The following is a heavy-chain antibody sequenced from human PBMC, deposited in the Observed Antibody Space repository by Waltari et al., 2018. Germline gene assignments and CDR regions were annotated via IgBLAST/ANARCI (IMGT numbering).Heavy chain of an antibody. CDR1: GYTFTSYA. CDR3: AREGGEDDGDYQRFDY. D-gene: IGHD4-17*01. V-gene: IGHV1-3*01. CDR2: INDGNGNT. J-gene: IGHJ4*02. Sequence: QVQLVQSGAEVKKPGASVKVSCKASGYTFTSYAMHWVRQAPGQRLEWMGWINDGNGNTKHAQTFQGRVTITRDTSASTAYMELSSLRSEDTAVYYCAREGGEDDGDYQRFDYWGQGTLVTVAS.